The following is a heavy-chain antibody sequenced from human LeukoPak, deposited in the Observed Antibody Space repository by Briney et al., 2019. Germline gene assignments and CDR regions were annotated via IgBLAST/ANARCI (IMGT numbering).Heavy chain of an antibody. J-gene: IGHJ4*02. CDR1: GGSFSGYY. V-gene: IGHV4-34*01. Sequence: PSETLSLTCAVYGGSFSGYYWSWIRQPPGKGLEWIGEINHSGSTNYNPSLKSRVTISVDTSKNQFSLKLSSVTAADTAVYYCARGKRYYGFWSGRTFDYWGQGTLVTVSS. CDR2: INHSGST. CDR3: ARGKRYYGFWSGRTFDY. D-gene: IGHD3-3*01.